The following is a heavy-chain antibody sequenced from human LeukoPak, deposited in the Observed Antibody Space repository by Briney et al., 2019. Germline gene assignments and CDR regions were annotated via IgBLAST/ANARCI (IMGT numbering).Heavy chain of an antibody. Sequence: GGSLRLSCAASGFTFSSYDMHWVRQAPGKGMEWVAVISYDGSNKYYADSVKGRFTISRDNSKNTLYLQMNSRRAEDTAVYYCARRCSSSTLDYWGQGTLVTVSS. J-gene: IGHJ4*02. CDR2: ISYDGSNK. CDR3: ARRCSSSTLDY. V-gene: IGHV3-30*04. D-gene: IGHD6-6*01. CDR1: GFTFSSYD.